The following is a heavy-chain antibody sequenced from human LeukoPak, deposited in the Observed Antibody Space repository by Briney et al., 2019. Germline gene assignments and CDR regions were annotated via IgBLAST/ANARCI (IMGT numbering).Heavy chain of an antibody. D-gene: IGHD5-24*01. J-gene: IGHJ3*02. V-gene: IGHV3-30*03. CDR3: ARVRSVATITMFHAFDI. CDR2: ISYDGSNK. CDR1: GFSFSGYS. Sequence: GGSLRLSCVASGFSFSGYSMNWVRQAPGKGLEWVAVISYDGSNKCYADSVKGRFTISRDNSKNTLYLQMNSLRAEDTAVYYCARVRSVATITMFHAFDIWGQGTMVTVSS.